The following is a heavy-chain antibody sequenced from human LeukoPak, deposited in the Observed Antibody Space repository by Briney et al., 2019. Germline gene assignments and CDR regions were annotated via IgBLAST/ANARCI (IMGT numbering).Heavy chain of an antibody. V-gene: IGHV3-21*01. Sequence: PARSRTLSCVAAAPPSTSYSTNWVRQAPGKGLGWDSSISSSFRHIYYADSVKGRFTISRDNSKNSLYLHMNSRRAEDTAVYYWARDLVYCSGASCYQRGFDYWGQGSLVTVSA. CDR2: ISSSFRHI. CDR1: APPSTSYS. J-gene: IGHJ4*02. D-gene: IGHD2-15*01. CDR3: ARDLVYCSGASCYQRGFDY.